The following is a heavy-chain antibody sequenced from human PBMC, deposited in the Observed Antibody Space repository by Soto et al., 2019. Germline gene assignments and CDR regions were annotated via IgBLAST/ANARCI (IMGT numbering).Heavy chain of an antibody. D-gene: IGHD3-3*01. Sequence: SETLSLTCTVSGGSISSSSYYWGWIRQPPGKGLVWIGSIYYSGSTYYNPSLKSRVTISVDTSKNQFSLKLSSVTAADTAVYYCARLGTYYDFWSGPYYYYYYGMDVWGQGTTVTVSS. CDR3: ARLGTYYDFWSGPYYYYYYGMDV. V-gene: IGHV4-39*01. CDR2: IYYSGST. J-gene: IGHJ6*02. CDR1: GGSISSSSYY.